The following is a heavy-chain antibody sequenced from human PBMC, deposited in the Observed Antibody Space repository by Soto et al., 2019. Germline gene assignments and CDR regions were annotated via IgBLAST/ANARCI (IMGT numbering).Heavy chain of an antibody. J-gene: IGHJ2*01. CDR3: AAFLGAHWNSAL. CDR2: LYNSGST. V-gene: IGHV4-30-4*01. D-gene: IGHD1-26*01. Sequence: QVPLPQPGPGLVKPSQTLSLTCTVSGGSFSSGVYYWSWIRQPPGKGLEWIVYLYNSGSTYYSPSLMIRVILSVDTSKDQFSLQLSSVTAAVTAVYYCAAFLGAHWNSALWGRGTQVTVSS. CDR1: GGSFSSGVYY.